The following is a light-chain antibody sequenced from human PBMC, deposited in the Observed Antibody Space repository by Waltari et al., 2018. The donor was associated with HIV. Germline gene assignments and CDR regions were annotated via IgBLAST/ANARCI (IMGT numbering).Light chain of an antibody. CDR1: SSDVGGYNY. Sequence: QSALTQPRSVSGSPGQSVTISCTGTSSDVGGYNYVSWYQQHPTKAPKLPIYDVSKRPSGVPDRFSGSKSGNTASLTISGLQAEDEADYYCCSYAGSNTYLFGTGTEVTVL. J-gene: IGLJ1*01. CDR3: CSYAGSNTYL. CDR2: DVS. V-gene: IGLV2-11*01.